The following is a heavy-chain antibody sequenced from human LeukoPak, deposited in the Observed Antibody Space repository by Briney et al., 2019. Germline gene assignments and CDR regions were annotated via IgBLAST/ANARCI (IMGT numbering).Heavy chain of an antibody. Sequence: ASVKVSCKASGGTFSSYAISWVRQAPGQGLEWMGRIIPIFGIANYAQKFQGRVTITADKSTSTAYMELSSLRSEDTAVYYCAKHSSSWYEFDYWGQGTLVTVS. V-gene: IGHV1-69*04. CDR2: IIPIFGIA. J-gene: IGHJ4*02. CDR1: GGTFSSYA. CDR3: AKHSSSWYEFDY. D-gene: IGHD6-13*01.